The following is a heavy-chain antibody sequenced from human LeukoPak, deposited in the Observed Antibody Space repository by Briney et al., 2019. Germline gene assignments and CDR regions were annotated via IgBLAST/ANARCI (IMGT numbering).Heavy chain of an antibody. Sequence: GGSLRLSCAASGFTFNSYAMTWVRQAPGKGLEWVSGISGSGISTHYADSVKGRFTISRDNAKNTLYLQMNSLRAEDTAVYYCAKDHSTGWSNWSDPWGQGTLVTVSS. CDR1: GFTFNSYA. CDR3: AKDHSTGWSNWSDP. J-gene: IGHJ5*02. D-gene: IGHD6-19*01. CDR2: ISGSGIST. V-gene: IGHV3-23*01.